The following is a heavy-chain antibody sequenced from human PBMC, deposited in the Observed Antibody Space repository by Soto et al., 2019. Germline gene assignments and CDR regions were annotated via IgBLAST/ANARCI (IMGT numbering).Heavy chain of an antibody. CDR1: GGSISSYY. Sequence: PSETLSLTCTVSGGSISSYYWSWFRQPAGKGLEWIGRIYTSGSTNYNPSLKSRVTMSVDTSKNQFSLKLSSVTAPDTAVYYCARDYYDSSGRRYNWFGPWGQGTLGTVSS. V-gene: IGHV4-4*07. J-gene: IGHJ5*02. D-gene: IGHD3-22*01. CDR3: ARDYYDSSGRRYNWFGP. CDR2: IYTSGST.